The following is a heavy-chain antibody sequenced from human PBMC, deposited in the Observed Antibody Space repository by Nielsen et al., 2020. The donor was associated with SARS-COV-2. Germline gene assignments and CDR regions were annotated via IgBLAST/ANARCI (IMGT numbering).Heavy chain of an antibody. CDR2: IYYSGST. D-gene: IGHD6-13*01. Sequence: SDTLSLTCTVSGGSISSSSYYWGWIRQPPGKGLEWIGSIYYSGSTYYNPSLKSRVTISLDTSKNQFSLNLSSVTAADTAVYYCARGKAGVPAALMQVNWFDPWGQGTLVTVSS. J-gene: IGHJ5*02. CDR3: ARGKAGVPAALMQVNWFDP. V-gene: IGHV4-39*07. CDR1: GGSISSSSYY.